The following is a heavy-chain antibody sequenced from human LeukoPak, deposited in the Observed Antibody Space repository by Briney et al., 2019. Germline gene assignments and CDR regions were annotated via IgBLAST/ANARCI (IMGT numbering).Heavy chain of an antibody. CDR1: GGSISRGTYY. CDR2: IYYSGSA. V-gene: IGHV4-61*01. Sequence: SQTLSLTCTVSGGSISRGTYYWSWIRQPPGKGLEWIGSIYYSGSAIYNPSLKSRVTISVDTSKNQFSLKLSSVTAADTAVYYCARGRGLGDYWGQGTLVTVSS. J-gene: IGHJ4*02. D-gene: IGHD3-10*01. CDR3: ARGRGLGDY.